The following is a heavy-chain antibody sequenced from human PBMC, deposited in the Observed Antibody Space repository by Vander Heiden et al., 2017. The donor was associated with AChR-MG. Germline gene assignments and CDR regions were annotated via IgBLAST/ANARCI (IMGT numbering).Heavy chain of an antibody. CDR1: GGTFSRYA. CDR2: IIPIFGTA. D-gene: IGHD3-3*01. V-gene: IGHV1-69*06. CDR3: ARVAVDTIFGVVTHPFDY. J-gene: IGHJ4*02. Sequence: VQLVQSGAEVKKPGSSVKVSCKASGGTFSRYALSWVRQAAGQGLEWMGGIIPIFGTANYAQKFQGRVTITADKSTSTAYMELSSLRSEDTAVYYCARVAVDTIFGVVTHPFDYWGQGTLVTVSS.